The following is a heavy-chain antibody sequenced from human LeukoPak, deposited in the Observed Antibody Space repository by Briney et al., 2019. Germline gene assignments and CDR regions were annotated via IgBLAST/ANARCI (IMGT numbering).Heavy chain of an antibody. CDR1: GGTINSYY. CDR2: IYSSGST. Sequence: SETLSLTCTVSGGTINSYYWSWIRQPAGKGLEWIGRIYSSGSTNYNPSLKSRVSMSVDTSKNQFSLKLTSVTAADTALYYCARGGKATVVTMWGQGILVTVSS. V-gene: IGHV4-4*07. D-gene: IGHD4-23*01. CDR3: ARGGKATVVTM. J-gene: IGHJ4*02.